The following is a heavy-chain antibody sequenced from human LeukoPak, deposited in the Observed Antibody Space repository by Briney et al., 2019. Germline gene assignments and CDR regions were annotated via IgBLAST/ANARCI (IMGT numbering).Heavy chain of an antibody. J-gene: IGHJ4*02. CDR2: ISGSGGST. CDR3: AKDLAGSGSYSFDY. V-gene: IGHV3-23*01. Sequence: GGSLRLSCAASGFTVSSNYMSWVRQAPGRGLEWVSAISGSGGSTYYADSVKGRFTISRDNSKNTLYLQMNSLRAEDTAVYYCAKDLAGSGSYSFDYWGQGTLVTVSS. D-gene: IGHD1-26*01. CDR1: GFTVSSNY.